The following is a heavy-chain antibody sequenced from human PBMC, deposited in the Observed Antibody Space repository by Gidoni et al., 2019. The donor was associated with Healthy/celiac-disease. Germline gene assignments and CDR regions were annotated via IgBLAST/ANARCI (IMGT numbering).Heavy chain of an antibody. V-gene: IGHV4-34*01. CDR3: ARAGKARGGRELRNYYYYYGMDV. CDR2: INHSGST. J-gene: IGHJ6*02. Sequence: QVQLQQWGAGLLKPSETLSLTCAVYGGSFSGYYWSWIRQPPGKGLEWIGEINHSGSTNYNPSLKSRVTISVDTSKNQFSLKLSSVTAADTAVYYCARAGKARGGRELRNYYYYYGMDVWGQGTTVTVSS. CDR1: GGSFSGYY. D-gene: IGHD2-15*01.